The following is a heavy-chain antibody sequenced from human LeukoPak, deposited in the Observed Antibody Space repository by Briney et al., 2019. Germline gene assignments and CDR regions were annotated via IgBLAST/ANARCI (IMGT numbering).Heavy chain of an antibody. V-gene: IGHV1-2*02. CDR2: INPNSGGT. Sequence: VASVEVSCKASGYTFTGYYMHWVRQAPGQGLEWMGWINPNSGGTNYAQKFQGRVTMTRDTSISTAYMELSRLRSDDTAVYYCATRPYQLLTPRFDYWGQGTLVTVSS. CDR3: ATRPYQLLTPRFDY. J-gene: IGHJ4*02. D-gene: IGHD2-2*01. CDR1: GYTFTGYY.